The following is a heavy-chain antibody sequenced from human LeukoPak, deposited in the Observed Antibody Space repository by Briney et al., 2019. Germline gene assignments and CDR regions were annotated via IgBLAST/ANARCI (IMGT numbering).Heavy chain of an antibody. J-gene: IGHJ4*02. V-gene: IGHV3-23*01. CDR2: ISGSGGTT. Sequence: PGGSLRLSCAASKFTFASYALTRVRQAPGKGLEWLSGISGSGGTTYYADSVKGRFTVSRDNSRNTLYLQMNSLRADDTALYYCAKDRGRCSSTSCYAGWGQGTLVTVSS. D-gene: IGHD2-2*01. CDR1: KFTFASYA. CDR3: AKDRGRCSSTSCYAG.